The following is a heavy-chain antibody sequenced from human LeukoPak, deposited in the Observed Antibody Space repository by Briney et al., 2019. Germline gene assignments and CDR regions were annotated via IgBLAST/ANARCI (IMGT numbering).Heavy chain of an antibody. Sequence: SETLSLTCAVYGGSFSGYYWSWIRQPPGKGLEWIGEINHSGSTNYNPSLKSRVTISVDTSKNQFSLKLSSVTAADTAEYYCARGGPYSSGWYVVFFYWGQGTLVTVSS. D-gene: IGHD6-19*01. V-gene: IGHV4-34*01. CDR2: INHSGST. J-gene: IGHJ4*02. CDR1: GGSFSGYY. CDR3: ARGGPYSSGWYVVFFY.